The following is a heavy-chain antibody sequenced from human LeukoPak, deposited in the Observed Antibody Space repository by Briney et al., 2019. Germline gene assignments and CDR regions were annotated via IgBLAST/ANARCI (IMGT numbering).Heavy chain of an antibody. V-gene: IGHV3-23*01. CDR3: ARGGHGSGSYNGNYYYYYMDV. CDR1: GFTFTSYG. Sequence: PGGTLRLSCAASGFTFTSYGMSWVRQAPGKGLEWVSGISGSGGNTYYADSVKGRFTISRDNSKNTLYLQMNSLRAEDTAVYYCARGGHGSGSYNGNYYYYYMDVWGKGTTVTISS. CDR2: ISGSGGNT. D-gene: IGHD3-10*01. J-gene: IGHJ6*03.